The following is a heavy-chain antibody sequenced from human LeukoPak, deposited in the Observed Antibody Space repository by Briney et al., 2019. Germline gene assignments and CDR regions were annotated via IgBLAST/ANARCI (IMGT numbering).Heavy chain of an antibody. J-gene: IGHJ4*02. CDR1: GGTFSSYA. D-gene: IGHD1-1*01. V-gene: IGHV1-69*04. Sequence: ASVKVSCKASGGTFSSYAISWVRQAPGQGLEWMGRIIPILGIANYAQKFQGRVTITADKSTSTAYMELSSLRSGDTAVYYCARDQEREKGGYWGQGTLVTVSS. CDR3: ARDQEREKGGY. CDR2: IIPILGIA.